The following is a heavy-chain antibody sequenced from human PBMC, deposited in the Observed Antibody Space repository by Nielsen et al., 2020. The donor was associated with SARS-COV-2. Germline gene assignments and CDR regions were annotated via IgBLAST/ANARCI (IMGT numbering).Heavy chain of an antibody. CDR1: GGSISSSTYY. CDR3: ARFPGIYGVNTPYFDN. V-gene: IGHV4-39*01. D-gene: IGHD4-11*01. Sequence: SATLSLTCTVSGGSISSSTYYWDWIRQPPGKGLEWIGTINYSGRTLYNWSLKSRVTISVDTSKNQFSLKVSSVTAADTAVYYCARFPGIYGVNTPYFDNWGQGTLVTVSS. J-gene: IGHJ4*02. CDR2: INYSGRT.